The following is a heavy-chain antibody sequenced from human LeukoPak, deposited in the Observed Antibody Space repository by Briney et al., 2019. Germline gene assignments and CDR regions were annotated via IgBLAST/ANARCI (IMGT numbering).Heavy chain of an antibody. CDR3: AKYGSHYYYDSSGYYPLGNWFDP. J-gene: IGHJ5*02. D-gene: IGHD3-22*01. Sequence: GGSLRLSCAASGFTFSSYAMSWVRQAPVKGLEWVSAISGSGGSTYYADSVKGRFTISRDNSKNTLYLQMNSLRAEDTAVYYCAKYGSHYYYDSSGYYPLGNWFDPWGQGTLVTVSS. CDR2: ISGSGGST. CDR1: GFTFSSYA. V-gene: IGHV3-23*01.